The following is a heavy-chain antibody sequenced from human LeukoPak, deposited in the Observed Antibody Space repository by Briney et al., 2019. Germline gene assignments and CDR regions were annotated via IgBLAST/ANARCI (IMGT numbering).Heavy chain of an antibody. D-gene: IGHD3-10*01. J-gene: IGHJ5*01. CDR1: GFPFSDYA. CDR3: ARDNGGWFDS. Sequence: GGSLRLSCAASGFPFSDYAMNWVRQAPGKGLEWVANIKQGGREEKYVGSVKGRFAISRDDAKSTLYLQMDSLSGDDTAVYYCARDNGGWFDSWGRGTLVTVSS. V-gene: IGHV3-7*03. CDR2: IKQGGREE.